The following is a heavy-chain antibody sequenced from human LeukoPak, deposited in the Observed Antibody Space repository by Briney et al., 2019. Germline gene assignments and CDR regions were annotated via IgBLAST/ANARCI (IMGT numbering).Heavy chain of an antibody. J-gene: IGHJ5*02. CDR3: ARGGGYNWFDP. CDR1: GGSISSYY. V-gene: IGHV4-59*01. Sequence: SETLSLTCTVSGGSISSYYWSWIRQPPGKGLEWIGYIYYSGSANYNPSLKSRVTISVDTSKNQFSLKLSSVTAADTAVYYCARGGGYNWFDPWGQGTLVTVSS. CDR2: IYYSGSA. D-gene: IGHD6-25*01.